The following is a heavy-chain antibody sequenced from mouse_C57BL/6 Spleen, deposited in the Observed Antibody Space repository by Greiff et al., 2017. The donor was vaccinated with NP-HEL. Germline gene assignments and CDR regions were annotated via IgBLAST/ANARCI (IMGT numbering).Heavy chain of an antibody. CDR3: ARGYYGNYKYFDV. J-gene: IGHJ1*03. D-gene: IGHD2-1*01. CDR2: INPNNGGT. Sequence: EVQLQQSGPELVKPGASVKMSCKASGYTFTDYNMHWVKQSHGKSLEWIGYINPNNGGTSYNQKFKSKATLTVNKSSSTAYMELRSLTSEDSAVYYCARGYYGNYKYFDVWGTGTTVTVSS. CDR1: GYTFTDYN. V-gene: IGHV1-22*01.